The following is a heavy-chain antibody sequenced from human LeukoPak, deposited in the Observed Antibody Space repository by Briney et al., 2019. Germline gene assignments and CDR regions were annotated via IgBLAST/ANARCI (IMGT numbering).Heavy chain of an antibody. V-gene: IGHV4-59*01. J-gene: IGHJ4*02. CDR1: GGSISTYY. Sequence: PSETLSLTCTVSGGSISTYYWNWIRQPPGKGLEWIGNIHHSGSTNYNPSLMRRVTISVDTSKNQFSLKLKSVTAADTAVYYCAREGGFYRPLDYLGQGTLVTVSS. CDR3: AREGGFYRPLDY. CDR2: IHHSGST. D-gene: IGHD3-3*01.